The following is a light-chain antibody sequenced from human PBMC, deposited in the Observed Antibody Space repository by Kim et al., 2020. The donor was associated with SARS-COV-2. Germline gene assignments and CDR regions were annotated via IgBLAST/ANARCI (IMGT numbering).Light chain of an antibody. CDR3: MQATQFPWT. CDR1: QSLLHSDGNSY. Sequence: PASISCTSSQSLLHSDGNSYLSWLQQRPGQSQRLRIHNISYRFSGVPDRFSGSGAGTHFTLKINRVEAEDVGVYYCMQATQFPWTFGQGTKVDIK. CDR2: NIS. J-gene: IGKJ1*01. V-gene: IGKV2-24*01.